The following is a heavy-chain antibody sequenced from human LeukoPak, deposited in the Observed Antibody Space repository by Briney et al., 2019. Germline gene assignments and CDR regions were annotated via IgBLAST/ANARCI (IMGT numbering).Heavy chain of an antibody. Sequence: GGSLRLSCAASGFSFSSFGMHWVRQAPGKGLEWVAFVRYDGNNKYYADSAKGRFTISRDNSKSTLYLQMDSLRAGDTAVYYCAKDTAAAKYYFDYGGQGTLVTVSS. D-gene: IGHD6-13*01. V-gene: IGHV3-30*02. J-gene: IGHJ4*02. CDR2: VRYDGNNK. CDR3: AKDTAAAKYYFDY. CDR1: GFSFSSFG.